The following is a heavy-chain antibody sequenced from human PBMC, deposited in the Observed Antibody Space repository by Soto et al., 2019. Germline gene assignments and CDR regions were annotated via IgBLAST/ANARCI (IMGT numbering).Heavy chain of an antibody. CDR2: IYPGDSDT. CDR1: IYSFTSYW. J-gene: IGHJ3*02. Sequence: PGESLKILCKVSIYSFTSYWITMVRQMPGNGQEGMRIIYPGDSDTRYSPSFQGQVTISADKSISTAYLQWSSLKASDTAMYYCAKTQRLGYCTNGVCYRPYDAFDIWGQGTMVTV. CDR3: AKTQRLGYCTNGVCYRPYDAFDI. D-gene: IGHD2-8*01. V-gene: IGHV5-51*01.